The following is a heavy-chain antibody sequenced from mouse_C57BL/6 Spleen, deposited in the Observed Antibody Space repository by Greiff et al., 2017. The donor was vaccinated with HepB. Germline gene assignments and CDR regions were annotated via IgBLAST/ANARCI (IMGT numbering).Heavy chain of an antibody. Sequence: EVHLVESGGGLVKPGGSLKLSCAASGFTFSSYAMSWVRQTPEKRLEWVATISDGGSYTYYPDNVKGRFTISRDNAKNNLYLQMSHLKSEDTAMYYCARDRRGGSDWYFDVWGTGTTVTVSS. CDR2: ISDGGSYT. J-gene: IGHJ1*03. CDR3: ARDRRGGSDWYFDV. CDR1: GFTFSSYA. V-gene: IGHV5-4*01.